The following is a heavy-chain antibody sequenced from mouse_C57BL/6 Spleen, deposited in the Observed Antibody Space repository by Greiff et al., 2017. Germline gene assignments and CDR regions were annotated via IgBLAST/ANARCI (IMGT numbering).Heavy chain of an antibody. CDR1: GYTFTDYY. Sequence: LQQSGPELVKPGASVKISCKASGYTFTDYYMNWVKQSHGKSLEWIGDINPNNGGTSYNQKFKGKATLTVDKSSSTAYMELRSLTSEDSAVYYCARWSRTTVAYFDYWGQGTTLTVSS. J-gene: IGHJ2*01. CDR2: INPNNGGT. CDR3: ARWSRTTVAYFDY. V-gene: IGHV1-26*01. D-gene: IGHD1-1*01.